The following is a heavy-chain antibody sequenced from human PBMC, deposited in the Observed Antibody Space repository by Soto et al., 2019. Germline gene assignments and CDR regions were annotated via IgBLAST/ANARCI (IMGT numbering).Heavy chain of an antibody. CDR3: ARSLQITMVRGAVSWFDP. CDR2: INAGIGNT. D-gene: IGHD3-10*01. V-gene: IGHV1-3*01. CDR1: GYTFSSYA. Sequence: SVKVSCKASGYTFSSYAIHWVRQAPGQRLEWIGWINAGIGNTKYSQKFQGRVTITRDTSASTAYMELSSLRSEDTAVYYCARSLQITMVRGAVSWFDPWGQGTLVTVSS. J-gene: IGHJ5*02.